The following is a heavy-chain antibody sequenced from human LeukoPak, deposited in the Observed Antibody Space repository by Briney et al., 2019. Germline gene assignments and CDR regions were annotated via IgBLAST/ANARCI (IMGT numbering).Heavy chain of an antibody. CDR3: ARGEMATTYYYYYGMDV. V-gene: IGHV1-18*01. CDR2: ISAYNGNT. D-gene: IGHD5-24*01. CDR1: GYTFTSYG. J-gene: IGHJ6*02. Sequence: ASVKVSCKASGYTFTSYGFIWVRQAPGQGLEWMGWISAYNGNTNYAQKLQGRVTLTTDTSTSTAYMELRSLRSDDTAVYYCARGEMATTYYYYYGMDVWGQGTTVTVSS.